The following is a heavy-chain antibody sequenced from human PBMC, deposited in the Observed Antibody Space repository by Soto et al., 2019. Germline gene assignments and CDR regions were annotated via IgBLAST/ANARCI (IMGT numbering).Heavy chain of an antibody. J-gene: IGHJ4*02. CDR2: ISGSGGGT. CDR3: ARGCGGDCYSWVDY. Sequence: EVQLLESGGGVVQPGGSLRLSCAASGLTFSTSAMSWVRQAPGRGLEWVSGISGSGGGTYYADSVKGRFTISRDNSKNTLYLQMNSLRAEDTAVYYCARGCGGDCYSWVDYWGQGTLVTVSS. V-gene: IGHV3-23*01. D-gene: IGHD2-21*02. CDR1: GLTFSTSA.